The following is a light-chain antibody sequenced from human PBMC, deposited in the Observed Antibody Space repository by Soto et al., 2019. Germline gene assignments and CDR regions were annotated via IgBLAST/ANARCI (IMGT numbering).Light chain of an antibody. V-gene: IGKV3-11*01. CDR2: DAS. J-gene: IGKJ5*01. Sequence: EIVLTQSPATLSLSPGERATLSCRASLSVGSYLAWHQQKPGQAPRLLMYDASNRATGIPARFSGSGSGTDFTLTISSLEPEDFAVYYCQQRSNWPPTFGQGTRLEIK. CDR1: LSVGSY. CDR3: QQRSNWPPT.